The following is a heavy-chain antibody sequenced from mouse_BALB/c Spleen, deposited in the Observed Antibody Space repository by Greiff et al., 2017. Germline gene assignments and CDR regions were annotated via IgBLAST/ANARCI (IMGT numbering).Heavy chain of an antibody. V-gene: IGHV1S22*01. CDR1: GYTFTSYW. CDR2: IYPGSGST. CDR3: TRSPGYFDY. Sequence: LQQPGSELVRPGASVKLSCKASGYTFTSYWMHWVKQRPGQGLEWIGNIYPGSGSTNYDEKFKSKATLTVDTSSSTAYMQLSSLTSEDSAVYYCTRSPGYFDYWGQGTTLTVSS. J-gene: IGHJ2*01.